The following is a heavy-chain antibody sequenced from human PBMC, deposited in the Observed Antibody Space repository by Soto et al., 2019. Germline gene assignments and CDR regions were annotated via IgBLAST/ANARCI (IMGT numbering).Heavy chain of an antibody. Sequence: SETLSLTCAVYGGSFSGYYWSWIRQPPGKGLEWIGEINHSGSTNYNPSLKSRVTISVDTSKNQFSLKLSSVTAADTAVYYCARDNRITMVRGVISGPYYYYGMDVWGQGTTVTVSS. CDR3: ARDNRITMVRGVISGPYYYYGMDV. V-gene: IGHV4-34*01. CDR2: INHSGST. J-gene: IGHJ6*02. D-gene: IGHD3-10*01. CDR1: GGSFSGYY.